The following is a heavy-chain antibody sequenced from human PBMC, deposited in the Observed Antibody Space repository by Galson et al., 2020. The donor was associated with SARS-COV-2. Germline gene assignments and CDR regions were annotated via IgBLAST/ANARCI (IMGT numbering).Heavy chain of an antibody. CDR1: GFTFSSYS. Sequence: GGSLRLSCAASGFTFSSYSMDWVRQAPGKGLEWVSAISSRSDYIFYADSVKGRFTISRDNAKNSLYLQMNSLRAEDTAVYYCAGDLFDTSEVAVDLWGQGTVVTVSS. J-gene: IGHJ3*01. D-gene: IGHD3-22*01. CDR2: ISSRSDYI. V-gene: IGHV3-21*01. CDR3: AGDLFDTSEVAVDL.